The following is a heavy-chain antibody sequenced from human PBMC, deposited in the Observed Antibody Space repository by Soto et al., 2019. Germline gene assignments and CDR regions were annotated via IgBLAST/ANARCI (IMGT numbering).Heavy chain of an antibody. J-gene: IGHJ4*02. CDR1: GFTFSSYG. CDR2: ISYDGSNK. V-gene: IGHV3-30*18. CDR3: AKANQGITLGGVIVY. D-gene: IGHD3-16*02. Sequence: GGSLRLSCAASGFTFSSYGMHWVRQAPGKGLEWVAVISYDGSNKYYADSVKGRFTISRDNSKNTLYLQMNSLRAEDTAVYYCAKANQGITLGGVIVYWGQGTLVPVSS.